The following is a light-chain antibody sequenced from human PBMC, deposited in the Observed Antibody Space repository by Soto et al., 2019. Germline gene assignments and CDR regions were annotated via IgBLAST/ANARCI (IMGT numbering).Light chain of an antibody. V-gene: IGLV2-11*01. Sequence: QSALTQPRSVSGSPGQSVTVSCTGTSRDVGIYNYVSWYQQRPGTAPKVMIYDVTKRPLGVPDRFSGSKSANTASLTISGLQADDEADYYCCSYAGNYTLLFGGGTKLTVL. CDR1: SRDVGIYNY. CDR3: CSYAGNYTLL. J-gene: IGLJ2*01. CDR2: DVT.